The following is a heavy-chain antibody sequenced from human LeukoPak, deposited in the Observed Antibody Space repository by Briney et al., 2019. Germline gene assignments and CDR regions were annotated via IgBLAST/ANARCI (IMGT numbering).Heavy chain of an antibody. D-gene: IGHD2-15*01. CDR3: ARDEQVVVPLDY. J-gene: IGHJ4*02. CDR2: ISSSSTI. CDR1: GFTFSTYT. Sequence: GGSLRLSCAASGFTFSTYTMNWVRQAPEKGLEWVSYISSSSTIYYADSVKGRFTISRDNAKNSLYLQMNSLRDEDTAVYYCARDEQVVVPLDYWGQGTLVTVSS. V-gene: IGHV3-48*02.